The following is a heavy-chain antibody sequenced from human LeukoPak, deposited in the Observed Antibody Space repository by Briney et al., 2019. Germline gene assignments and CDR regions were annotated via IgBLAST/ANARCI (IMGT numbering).Heavy chain of an antibody. V-gene: IGHV3-11*01. CDR1: GFTFSDYY. D-gene: IGHD2-21*02. J-gene: IGHJ4*02. Sequence: GGSLRLSCAASGFTFSDYYMSWIRQAPGKGLEWVSYISSSGSTIYYADSVKGRFTISRNNAKNSLYLQMNSLRAEDTAVYYCARLIVVVTAVDYWGQGTLVTVSS. CDR2: ISSSGSTI. CDR3: ARLIVVVTAVDY.